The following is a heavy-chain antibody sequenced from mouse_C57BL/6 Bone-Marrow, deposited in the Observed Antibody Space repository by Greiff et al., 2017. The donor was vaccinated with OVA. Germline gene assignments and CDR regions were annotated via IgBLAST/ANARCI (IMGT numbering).Heavy chain of an antibody. J-gene: IGHJ2*01. CDR1: GFNIKDDY. Sequence: QQSGAELVRPGASVKLSCTASGFNIKDDYMHWVKQRPEQGLEWIGWIDPENGDTEYASKFQGKATITADKSSNTAYLQLSSLTSEDTAVYYCTSYGNFDYWGQGTTLTVSS. D-gene: IGHD2-1*01. CDR2: IDPENGDT. V-gene: IGHV14-4*01. CDR3: TSYGNFDY.